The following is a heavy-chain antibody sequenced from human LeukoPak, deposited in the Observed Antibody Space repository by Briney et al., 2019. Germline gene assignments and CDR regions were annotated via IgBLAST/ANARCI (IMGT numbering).Heavy chain of an antibody. CDR2: INPNSGGT. CDR3: ARGRNIAVAGTRWFDP. CDR1: GYTFTGYY. D-gene: IGHD6-19*01. J-gene: IGHJ5*02. Sequence: ASVKVSCQASGYTFTGYYMHWVRQAPGQGLAWMGWINPNSGGTNYAQKFQGRVTMTRDTSISTAYMELSRLRSDDTAVYYCARGRNIAVAGTRWFDPWGQGTLVTVSS. V-gene: IGHV1-2*02.